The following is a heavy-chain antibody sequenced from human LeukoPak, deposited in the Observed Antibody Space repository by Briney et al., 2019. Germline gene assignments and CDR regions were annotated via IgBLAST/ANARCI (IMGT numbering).Heavy chain of an antibody. D-gene: IGHD3-10*01. Sequence: GGSLRLSCAASGFTFSSYAMHWVRQAPGKGLEWVAVISYDGSNKYYADSVKGRFTISRDNSKNTLYLQMNSLRAEDTAVYYCARDSGSGSYYYYYYSMDVWGQGTTVTVSS. CDR2: ISYDGSNK. V-gene: IGHV3-30*04. J-gene: IGHJ6*02. CDR1: GFTFSSYA. CDR3: ARDSGSGSYYYYYYSMDV.